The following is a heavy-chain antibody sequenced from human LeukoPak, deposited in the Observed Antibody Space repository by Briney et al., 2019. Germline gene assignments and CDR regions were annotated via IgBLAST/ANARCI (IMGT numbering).Heavy chain of an antibody. CDR1: GFTFSRAT. CDR2: ISSTSTYI. CDR3: ASDDYGDYEDGFNI. V-gene: IGHV3-21*01. Sequence: PGGSLRLSCVVSGFTFSRATMNWVRQAPGKGLEWVSSISSTSTYINYADSVKGQFTISRDNAKKSLYLQMNGLRGEDTAMYYCASDDYGDYEDGFNIWGQGTMVTVSS. J-gene: IGHJ3*02. D-gene: IGHD4-17*01.